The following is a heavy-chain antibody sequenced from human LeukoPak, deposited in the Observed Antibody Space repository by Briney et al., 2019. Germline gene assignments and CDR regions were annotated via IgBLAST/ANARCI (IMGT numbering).Heavy chain of an antibody. CDR2: IKQDGSEK. CDR3: AREDSSGYSNWFDP. D-gene: IGHD3-22*01. CDR1: GFTFSSYW. J-gene: IGHJ5*02. Sequence: GGSLRLSCAASGFTFSSYWMSWVRQAPGKGLEWVANIKQDGSEKYYVDSVKGRFTISRDNAKNSLYLQMNSLGAEDTAVYYCAREDSSGYSNWFDPWGQGTLVTVSS. V-gene: IGHV3-7*01.